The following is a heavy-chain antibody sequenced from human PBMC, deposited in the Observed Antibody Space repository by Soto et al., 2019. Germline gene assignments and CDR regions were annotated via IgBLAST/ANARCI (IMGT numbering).Heavy chain of an antibody. CDR2: ITTSGGNT. CDR1: GFTFSTYA. Sequence: EVQLLESGGGLVQPGGSLRLSCAASGFTFSTYAMSWVRQAPGKGLEWGSTITTSGGNTYYADSVQGRFTISRDNSKNTLYLQMNGLRAEDTAVYYCAGRYCTNGVCYTNYYYSIDGWGKGTTVTVSS. V-gene: IGHV3-23*01. J-gene: IGHJ6*03. D-gene: IGHD2-8*01. CDR3: AGRYCTNGVCYTNYYYSIDG.